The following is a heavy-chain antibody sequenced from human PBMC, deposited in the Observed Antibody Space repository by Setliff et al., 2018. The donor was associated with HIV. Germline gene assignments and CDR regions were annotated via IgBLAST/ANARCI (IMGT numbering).Heavy chain of an antibody. Sequence: GESLKISCAASGFTFSSYSMSWVRQAPGKGLEWVSSISSTSEYIYYAESVKGRFTISRDNAKNSLYLQMNSLKTEDTAVYYCAVRPGGHMDVWGRGTTVTVSS. D-gene: IGHD3-16*01. CDR3: AVRPGGHMDV. J-gene: IGHJ6*03. V-gene: IGHV3-21*01. CDR1: GFTFSSYS. CDR2: ISSTSEYI.